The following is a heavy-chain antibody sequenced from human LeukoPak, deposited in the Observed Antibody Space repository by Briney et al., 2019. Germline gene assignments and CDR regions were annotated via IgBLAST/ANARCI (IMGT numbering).Heavy chain of an antibody. CDR3: ARVVVHAFDI. CDR2: ISAYNGNT. CDR1: GGTFSSYA. D-gene: IGHD2-15*01. J-gene: IGHJ3*02. Sequence: ASVTVSCKASGGTFSSYAISWVRQAPGQGLEWMGWISAYNGNTNYSQKLQGRVTMTTDTSTSTAYMELRSLRSDDTAVYYCARVVVHAFDIWGQGTMVTVSS. V-gene: IGHV1-18*01.